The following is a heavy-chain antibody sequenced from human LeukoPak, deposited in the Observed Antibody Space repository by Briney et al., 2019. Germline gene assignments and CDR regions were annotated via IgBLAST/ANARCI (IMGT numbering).Heavy chain of an antibody. CDR3: GRGNYYGVDI. Sequence: GGSLRLSCAASGFTFSNYWMHWVRHAPGKGLVWVSRTNSDGSTTSHADSVKGRFTISRDNAKNTLFLQLNSLRVEDTAVYYCGRGNYYGVDIWGQGTTVTVSS. V-gene: IGHV3-74*01. CDR2: TNSDGSTT. J-gene: IGHJ6*02. CDR1: GFTFSNYW.